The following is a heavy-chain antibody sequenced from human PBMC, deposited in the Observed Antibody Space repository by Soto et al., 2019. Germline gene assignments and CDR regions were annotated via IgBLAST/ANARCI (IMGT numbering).Heavy chain of an antibody. CDR2: INPSGGST. CDR3: ARDAVAGTPYFDY. J-gene: IGHJ4*02. CDR1: GYTFTSYY. V-gene: IGHV1-46*01. Sequence: ASVKVSCKASGYTFTSYYMHWARQAPGQGLEWMGIINPSGGSTSYAQKFQGRVTMTRDTSTSTVYMELSSLRFEDTAVYYCARDAVAGTPYFDYWGQGTLVTVSS. D-gene: IGHD6-19*01.